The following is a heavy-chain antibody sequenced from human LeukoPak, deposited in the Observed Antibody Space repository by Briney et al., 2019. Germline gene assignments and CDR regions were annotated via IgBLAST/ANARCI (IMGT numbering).Heavy chain of an antibody. CDR2: ISYDGSNK. J-gene: IGHJ4*02. CDR3: VYSSGWY. Sequence: GGSLRLSCAASGFTFSSYGMRWVRQAPGKGLEWVAVISYDGSNKYYADSVKGRFTISRDNSKNTLYLQMNSLRAEDTAVYYCVYSSGWYWGQGTLVTVSS. CDR1: GFTFSSYG. V-gene: IGHV3-30*03. D-gene: IGHD6-19*01.